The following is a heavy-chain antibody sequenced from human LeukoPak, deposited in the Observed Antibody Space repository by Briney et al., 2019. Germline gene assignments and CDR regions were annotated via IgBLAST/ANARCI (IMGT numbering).Heavy chain of an antibody. CDR3: ARDSIAVAGEPFDY. Sequence: GASVKVSCKASGYTFSSYGISWVRRAPGQGLEWMGWISAYNGNTNYAQKLQGRVTMTTDTSTSTAYMELRSLRSDDTAVYYCARDSIAVAGEPFDYWGQGTLVTVSS. CDR1: GYTFSSYG. D-gene: IGHD6-19*01. V-gene: IGHV1-18*01. J-gene: IGHJ4*02. CDR2: ISAYNGNT.